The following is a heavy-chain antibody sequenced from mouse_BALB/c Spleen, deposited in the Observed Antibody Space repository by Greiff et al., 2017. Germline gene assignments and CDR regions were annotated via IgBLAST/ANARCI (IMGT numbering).Heavy chain of an antibody. CDR1: GFTFSSYT. CDR2: ISNGGGST. D-gene: IGHD1-1*01. V-gene: IGHV5-12-2*01. J-gene: IGHJ4*01. Sequence: DVKLVESGGGLVQPGGSLKLSCAASGFTFSSYTMSWVRQTPEKSLEWVAYISNGGGSTYYPDTVKGRFTISRDNAKNTLYLQMSSLKSEDTAMYYCARTLYYGSSYDAMDYWGQGTSVTVSS. CDR3: ARTLYYGSSYDAMDY.